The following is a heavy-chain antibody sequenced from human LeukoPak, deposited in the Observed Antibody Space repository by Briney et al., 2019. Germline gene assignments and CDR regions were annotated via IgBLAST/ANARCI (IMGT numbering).Heavy chain of an antibody. Sequence: AGGSLRLSCAASGFTFSSYGMHWVRQAPGKGLEWVSGISWNSGSIGYADSVKGRFTISRDNAKNSLYLQMNSLRAEDTALYYCAKVQDSGYGLDYWGQGTLVTVSS. CDR2: ISWNSGSI. V-gene: IGHV3-9*01. D-gene: IGHD5-18*01. J-gene: IGHJ4*02. CDR1: GFTFSSYG. CDR3: AKVQDSGYGLDY.